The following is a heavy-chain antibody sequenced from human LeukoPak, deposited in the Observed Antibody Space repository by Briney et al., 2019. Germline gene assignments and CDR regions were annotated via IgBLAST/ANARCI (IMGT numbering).Heavy chain of an antibody. J-gene: IGHJ4*02. CDR1: GGSINNYY. CDR3: AREVYYYDSSGYSYYFDY. V-gene: IGHV4-59*12. D-gene: IGHD3-22*01. Sequence: KSSETLSLTCSVSGGSINNYYWSWIRQSPGRGLEWLGYIYYNGATNYKSSLLSRLTISVDTSKNQFSLKLSSVTAADTAVYYCAREVYYYDSSGYSYYFDYWGQGTLVTVSS. CDR2: IYYNGAT.